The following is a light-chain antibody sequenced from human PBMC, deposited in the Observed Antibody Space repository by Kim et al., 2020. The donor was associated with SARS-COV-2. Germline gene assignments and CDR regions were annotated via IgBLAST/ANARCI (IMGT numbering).Light chain of an antibody. J-gene: IGKJ1*01. V-gene: IGKV3-15*01. CDR2: GAS. Sequence: EIVMTQSPATLSVSPGERATLSCRASQSVSTNLAWYQQKPGQAPRLLIYGASIRATGIPARFSGSGSGTEFTLTISSLQSEDFAVYYCQQYNNWPPWTFGKGTKVDIK. CDR1: QSVSTN. CDR3: QQYNNWPPWT.